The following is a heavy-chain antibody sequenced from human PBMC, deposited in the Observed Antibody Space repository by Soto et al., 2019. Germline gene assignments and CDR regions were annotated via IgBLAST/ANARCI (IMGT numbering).Heavy chain of an antibody. D-gene: IGHD6-25*01. CDR1: GGSISSVGHY. CDR2: IYYSGST. Sequence: KPSETLSLTCSVSGGSISSVGHYWTWIRQQPGKGLEWIGYIYYSGSTDYNPSLKSRVTMSVDRSKNQFSLNLSSVTAADTAIYYCARESGGYDSSTRYGLDVWGQGTTVTVSS. V-gene: IGHV4-31*03. CDR3: ARESGGYDSSTRYGLDV. J-gene: IGHJ6*02.